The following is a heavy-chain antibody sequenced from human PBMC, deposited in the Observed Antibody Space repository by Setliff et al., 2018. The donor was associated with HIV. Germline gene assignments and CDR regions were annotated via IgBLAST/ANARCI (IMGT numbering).Heavy chain of an antibody. Sequence: ASVKVSCKPSGYTFTNYDINWVRQAAGQGLEWMGWMNPDSRNTGYAQRFEGSVTMTWDTSISTAYMELNNVKFEDTAVYYCAREAGEYPVTDYYYYYYMDVWGKGTTVTVSS. CDR1: GYTFTNYD. D-gene: IGHD4-17*01. V-gene: IGHV1-8*02. CDR3: AREAGEYPVTDYYYYYYMDV. CDR2: MNPDSRNT. J-gene: IGHJ6*03.